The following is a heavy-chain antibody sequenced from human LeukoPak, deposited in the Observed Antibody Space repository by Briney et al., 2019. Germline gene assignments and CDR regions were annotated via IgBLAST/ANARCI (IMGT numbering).Heavy chain of an antibody. CDR2: INSDGSGT. Sequence: PGGSLRLSCAASGFTFSSYSMNWVRQAAGKGLEWVARINSDGSGTDYADSVKGRFTITRDNARNIVDLHMDSLRAEDTAVYYCSRDRSGSHYYLDVWGRGTTVTVSS. CDR1: GFTFSSYS. D-gene: IGHD1-26*01. J-gene: IGHJ6*03. CDR3: SRDRSGSHYYLDV. V-gene: IGHV3-74*01.